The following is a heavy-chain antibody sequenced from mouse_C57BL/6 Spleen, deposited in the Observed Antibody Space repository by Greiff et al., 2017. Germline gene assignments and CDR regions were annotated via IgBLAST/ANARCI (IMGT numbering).Heavy chain of an antibody. V-gene: IGHV1-26*01. J-gene: IGHJ3*01. CDR1: GYTFTDYY. Sequence: VQLQQSGPELVKPGASVKISCKASGYTFTDYYMNWVKQSHGKSLEWIGDINPNNGGTSYNQKFKGKATLTVDKYSSTAYMELRSLTSEDSAVYYCAEDYGSSSFAYWGQGTLVTVSA. CDR2: INPNNGGT. D-gene: IGHD1-1*01. CDR3: AEDYGSSSFAY.